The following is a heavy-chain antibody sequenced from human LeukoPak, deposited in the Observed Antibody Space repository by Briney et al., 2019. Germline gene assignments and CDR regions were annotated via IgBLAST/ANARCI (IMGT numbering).Heavy chain of an antibody. D-gene: IGHD3-22*01. CDR2: MNPNSGNT. Sequence: ASVKVSCKASGYTFTSYDINWVRQATGQGLEWMGWMNPNSGNTGYAQKFRGRVTMTRNTSISTAYTELSSLRSEDTAVYYCARNYDSSGYIGDAFDIWGQGTMVTVSS. CDR1: GYTFTSYD. CDR3: ARNYDSSGYIGDAFDI. V-gene: IGHV1-8*01. J-gene: IGHJ3*02.